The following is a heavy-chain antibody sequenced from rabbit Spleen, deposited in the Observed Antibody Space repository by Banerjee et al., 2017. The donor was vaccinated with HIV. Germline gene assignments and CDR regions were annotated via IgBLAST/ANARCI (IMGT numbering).Heavy chain of an antibody. D-gene: IGHD8-1*01. CDR3: ARDTGSSFSTYGMDL. Sequence: QEQLEESGGGLVQPEGSLTLTCKASGIDFSSYYYMCWVRQAPGKGLEWIACIYAGVSGTTYYASWAKGRFTISKTSSTTVTLQMTSLTAADTATYFCARDTGSSFSTYGMDLWGPGTLVTVS. J-gene: IGHJ6*01. CDR1: GIDFSSYYY. CDR2: IYAGVSGTT. V-gene: IGHV1S45*01.